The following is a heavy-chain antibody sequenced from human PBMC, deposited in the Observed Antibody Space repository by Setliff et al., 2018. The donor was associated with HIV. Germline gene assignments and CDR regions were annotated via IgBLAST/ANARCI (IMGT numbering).Heavy chain of an antibody. Sequence: PSETLSLTCAVSGGSVSSTNWWNWVRQPPGKGLEGIGEIFHSGTTYYNPSLKSRVTMSVDKSKNQLSLKLWSVTAADTAVYYCARDDSIVLVPAIMRGDGFDFWGQGTMVTVSS. D-gene: IGHD2-2*01. CDR3: ARDDSIVLVPAIMRGDGFDF. V-gene: IGHV4-4*02. J-gene: IGHJ3*01. CDR2: IFHSGTT. CDR1: GGSVSSTNW.